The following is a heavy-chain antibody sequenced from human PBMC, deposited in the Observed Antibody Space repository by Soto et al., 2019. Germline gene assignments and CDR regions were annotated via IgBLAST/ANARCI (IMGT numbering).Heavy chain of an antibody. D-gene: IGHD3-16*01. J-gene: IGHJ1*01. CDR1: GFTFRRYV. CDR3: ARWGTTGGLDV. V-gene: IGHV3-30*19. CDR2: TSYDGSDK. Sequence: QVHLVESGGGVVQPGTSLRVSCVGSGFTFRRYVIHWVRQAPGKGLEWVALTSYDGSDKYYDDSVRGRFTISRDNSRNTVDLQMDSLRLEDTALYSCARWGTTGGLDVWGQGTLVSVSS.